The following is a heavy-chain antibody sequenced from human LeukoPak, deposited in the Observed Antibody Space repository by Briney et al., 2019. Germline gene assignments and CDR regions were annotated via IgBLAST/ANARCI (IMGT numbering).Heavy chain of an antibody. D-gene: IGHD3-16*02. CDR3: AKDASNFYDYVWGSYRYPYYFDY. J-gene: IGHJ4*02. CDR2: ISGSGGST. V-gene: IGHV3-23*01. Sequence: PGGSLRLSCAASGFTVSSNYMSWVRQAPGKGLEWVSAISGSGGSTYYADSVKGRFTISRDNSKNTLYLQMNSLRAEDTAVYYCAKDASNFYDYVWGSYRYPYYFDYWGQGTLVTVSS. CDR1: GFTVSSNY.